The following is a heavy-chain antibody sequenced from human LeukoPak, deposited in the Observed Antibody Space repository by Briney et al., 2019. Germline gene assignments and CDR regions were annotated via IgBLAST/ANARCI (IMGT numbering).Heavy chain of an antibody. CDR1: GGSISSSNW. D-gene: IGHD2-15*01. CDR3: ARIHRYCSGGACYVLDN. CDR2: IYHSGST. J-gene: IGHJ4*02. Sequence: SETLSLTCAVSGGSISSSNWWSWVRQPPGKGLEWIGEIYHSGSTNYNPSLKSRVTISVDKSKNQFSLKLSSVTAADTAVYYCARIHRYCSGGACYVLDNWGQGTLVAVSS. V-gene: IGHV4-4*02.